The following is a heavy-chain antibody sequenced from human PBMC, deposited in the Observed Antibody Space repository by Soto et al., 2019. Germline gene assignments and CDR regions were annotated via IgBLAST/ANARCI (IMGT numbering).Heavy chain of an antibody. J-gene: IGHJ4*02. CDR2: IIPIFGTA. CDR3: ARSRANFGVVIIYYFDY. CDR1: GGTFSSYA. D-gene: IGHD3-3*01. V-gene: IGHV1-69*13. Sequence: ASVKVSCKASGGTFSSYAISWVRQAPGQGLEWMGGIIPIFGTANYAQKFQGRVTITADESTSTAYMELSSLRSEDTAVYYCARSRANFGVVIIYYFDYWGQGTLVTVSS.